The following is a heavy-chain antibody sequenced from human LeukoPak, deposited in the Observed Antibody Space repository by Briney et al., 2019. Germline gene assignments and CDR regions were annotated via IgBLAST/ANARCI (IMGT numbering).Heavy chain of an antibody. Sequence: PGGSLRLSCAASGFTFSSYAMHWVRQAPGKGLEWVAVISYDGSNKYYADSVKGRFTISRDNSKNTLYLQMNSLRAEDTAVYYCARGGLYDSSGYQTPLGYWGQGTLVTVSS. D-gene: IGHD3-22*01. J-gene: IGHJ4*02. V-gene: IGHV3-30-3*01. CDR3: ARGGLYDSSGYQTPLGY. CDR2: ISYDGSNK. CDR1: GFTFSSYA.